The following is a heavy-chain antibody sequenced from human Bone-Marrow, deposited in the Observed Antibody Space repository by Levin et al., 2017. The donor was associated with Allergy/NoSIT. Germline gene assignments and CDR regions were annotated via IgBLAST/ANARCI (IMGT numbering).Heavy chain of an antibody. CDR1: GSTFTAYY. Sequence: GASVKVSCKASGSTFTAYYIHWVRQAPGQGLEWLGWINPNHGDTNFGQEFQGRVAMTADMSISTVYMELSGLTSDDTAVYYCAREPARPYYYYSMDVWGQGTTVTVSS. CDR2: INPNHGDT. J-gene: IGHJ6*02. V-gene: IGHV1-2*02. CDR3: AREPARPYYYYSMDV.